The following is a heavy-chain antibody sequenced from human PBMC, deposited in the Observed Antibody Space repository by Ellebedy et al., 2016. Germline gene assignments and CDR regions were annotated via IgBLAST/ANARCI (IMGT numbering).Heavy chain of an antibody. CDR2: MNPNSGNT. V-gene: IGHV1-8*01. J-gene: IGHJ5*02. D-gene: IGHD1-14*01. Sequence: ASVKVSCXASGYTFTSYDINWVRQATGQGLEWMGWMNPNSGNTGYAQKFQGRVTMTTDASTTTAYMELRSLRSDDTAVYYCFAGFQTWFNPWGQGTLVTVSS. CDR3: FAGFQTWFNP. CDR1: GYTFTSYD.